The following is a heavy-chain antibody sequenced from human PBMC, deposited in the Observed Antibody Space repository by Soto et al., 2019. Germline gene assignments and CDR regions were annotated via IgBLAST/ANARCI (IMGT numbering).Heavy chain of an antibody. CDR3: AKSGNLEATILQNVDY. D-gene: IGHD5-12*01. CDR2: ISGSGGST. J-gene: IGHJ4*02. V-gene: IGHV3-23*01. Sequence: GGSLRLSCAASGFTFSSYAMSWVRQAPGKGLEWVSAISGSGGSTYYADSVKGRFTISRDNSKNTLYLQMNSLRAEDTAVYYCAKSGNLEATILQNVDYWGQGTLVTVSS. CDR1: GFTFSSYA.